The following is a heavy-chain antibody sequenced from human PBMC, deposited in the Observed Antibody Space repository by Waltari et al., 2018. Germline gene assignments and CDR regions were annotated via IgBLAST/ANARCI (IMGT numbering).Heavy chain of an antibody. CDR2: IRRYGTGT. V-gene: IGHV3-74*01. D-gene: IGHD5-18*01. CDR1: GFHFSTYW. Sequence: EVLLVESGGGLVQPGGSLRPSCAASGFHFSTYWVHWVRQAPGKGLLLVSPIRRYGTGTDYSDSVKGRFTISRDNAKNSLFLQMDSLRAEDTAVYYCASGIQLSSWGGQGTLVSVSS. CDR3: ASGIQLSSW. J-gene: IGHJ4*02.